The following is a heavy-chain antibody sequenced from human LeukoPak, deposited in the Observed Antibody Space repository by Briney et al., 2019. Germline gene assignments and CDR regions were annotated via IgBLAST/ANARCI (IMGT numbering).Heavy chain of an antibody. D-gene: IGHD5-18*01. Sequence: PGRSLRLSCVASGFTFSSYAMHWVRQAPGKGLEWVAVISYDGSNKYYADSVKGRFTISRDNSKNTLYLQMNSLRAEDTAVYYCARDLGGYSYGLQYFDYWGQGTLVTVSS. J-gene: IGHJ4*02. CDR2: ISYDGSNK. CDR3: ARDLGGYSYGLQYFDY. V-gene: IGHV3-30*04. CDR1: GFTFSSYA.